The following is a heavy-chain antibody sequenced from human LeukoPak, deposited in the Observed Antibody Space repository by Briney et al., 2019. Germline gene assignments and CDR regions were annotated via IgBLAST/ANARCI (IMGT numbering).Heavy chain of an antibody. CDR3: ARGGDYRNDY. J-gene: IGHJ4*02. V-gene: IGHV3-74*01. CDR2: INGAGSSI. D-gene: IGHD4-11*01. Sequence: GGSLRLSCAASGFTFSSYWMHWVRQTPGKGLVWVSRINGAGSSISYADSVKGRVTISRDNAKNTLYLQMNNLRAEDTAVYYCARGGDYRNDYWGQGTLVTVSS. CDR1: GFTFSSYW.